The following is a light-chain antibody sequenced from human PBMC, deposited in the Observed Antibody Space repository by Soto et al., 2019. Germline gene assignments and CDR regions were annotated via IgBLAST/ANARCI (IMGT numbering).Light chain of an antibody. Sequence: EIVLTQSPATLSLSPGDRATLSCRASQSVGSYLGWYQQRPGQAPRLLIYDASNRATGIPARFSGSGAGTDFTLTISSLEPEGVAGYYCRQRSDWPSTVGGGTKVEIK. V-gene: IGKV3-11*01. J-gene: IGKJ4*01. CDR2: DAS. CDR3: RQRSDWPST. CDR1: QSVGSY.